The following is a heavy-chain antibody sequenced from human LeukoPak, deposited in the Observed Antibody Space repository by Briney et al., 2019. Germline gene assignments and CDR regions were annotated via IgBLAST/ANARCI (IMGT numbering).Heavy chain of an antibody. CDR2: INHSGST. CDR3: ARVLEGSSGQHWYFDL. CDR1: GGSISSSSYY. J-gene: IGHJ2*01. Sequence: SETLSLTCTVSGGSISSSSYYWGWIRQPPGKGLEWIGEINHSGSTNYNPSLKSRVTISVDTSKKQFSLKLSSVTAADTAVYYCARVLEGSSGQHWYFDLWGRGTLVTVSS. D-gene: IGHD6-19*01. V-gene: IGHV4-39*07.